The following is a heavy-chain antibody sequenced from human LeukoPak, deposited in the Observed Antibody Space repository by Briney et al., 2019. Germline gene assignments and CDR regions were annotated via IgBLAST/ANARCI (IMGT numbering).Heavy chain of an antibody. CDR1: GYNFTTYW. J-gene: IGHJ4*02. Sequence: GESLKISCKGSGYNFTTYWIGWVRQMPGKGLEWMGIIYPGDSDTRYSPSFQGQVTISADKSISTAYLQWSSLKASDTAMYYCARQYCSSTSCYLFDYWGQGTLVTVSS. CDR3: ARQYCSSTSCYLFDY. CDR2: IYPGDSDT. D-gene: IGHD2-2*01. V-gene: IGHV5-51*01.